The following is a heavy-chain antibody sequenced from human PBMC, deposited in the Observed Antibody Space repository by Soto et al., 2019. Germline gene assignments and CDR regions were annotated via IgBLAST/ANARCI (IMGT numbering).Heavy chain of an antibody. J-gene: IGHJ4*02. V-gene: IGHV3-15*05. Sequence: EVQLLESGGGLVKPGGSLSLSCAASGFTFSNAWITWLRQDPGKGLEWVGRINSKTNGGTTDYAAPVKGRISISSDDSKNTLYLQRISLKTEDTAVYSCTHARGLGGIYYYWGQGTLVTVSA. CDR3: THARGLGGIYYY. CDR2: INSKTNGGTT. CDR1: GFTFSNAW. D-gene: IGHD2-15*01.